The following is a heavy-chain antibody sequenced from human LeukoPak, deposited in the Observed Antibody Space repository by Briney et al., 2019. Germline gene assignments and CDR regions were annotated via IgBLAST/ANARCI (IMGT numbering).Heavy chain of an antibody. CDR1: GGTFSSYA. CDR3: AREGQQLVSITSKFLPYYFDY. J-gene: IGHJ4*02. Sequence: ASVKVSCKASGGTFSSYAISWVRQAPGQGLEWMGGIIPIFGTANYAQKFQGRVTMTTDTSTSTAYMELRSLRSDDTAVYYCAREGQQLVSITSKFLPYYFDYWGQGTLVTVSS. CDR2: IIPIFGTA. V-gene: IGHV1-69*05. D-gene: IGHD6-13*01.